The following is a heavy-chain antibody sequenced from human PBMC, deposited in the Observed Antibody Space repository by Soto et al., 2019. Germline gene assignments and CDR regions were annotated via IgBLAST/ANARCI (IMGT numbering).Heavy chain of an antibody. J-gene: IGHJ4*02. CDR2: INHSGST. CDR1: GGSFSGYY. CDR3: ARSSYYYDSSGYYYYFDY. Sequence: SETLSLTCAVYGGSFSGYYWSWIRQPPGKGLEWIGEINHSGSTNYNPSLKSRVTISVDTSRNQFSLKLSSVTAADTAVYYCARSSYYYDSSGYYYYFDYWGQGTLVTVSS. V-gene: IGHV4-34*01. D-gene: IGHD3-22*01.